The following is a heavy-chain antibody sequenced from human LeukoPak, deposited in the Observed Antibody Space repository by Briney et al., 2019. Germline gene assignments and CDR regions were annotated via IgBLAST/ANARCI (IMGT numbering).Heavy chain of an antibody. CDR1: GFSLSTSGVG. Sequence: SGRTLVNPTQTLTLTCTFSGFSLSTSGVGVGWIRQPPGKALEWLALIYWNDVKRYSPSLKSRLTITKDTSKNQVVLTMTNMDPVDTATYYCAHSPRSIVGVTVWFDPWGQGTLVTVSS. CDR3: AHSPRSIVGVTVWFDP. J-gene: IGHJ5*02. V-gene: IGHV2-5*01. D-gene: IGHD1-26*01. CDR2: IYWNDVK.